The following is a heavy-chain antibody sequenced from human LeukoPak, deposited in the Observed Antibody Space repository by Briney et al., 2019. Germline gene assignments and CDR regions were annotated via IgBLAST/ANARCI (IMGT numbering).Heavy chain of an antibody. V-gene: IGHV4-61*02. CDR1: GGSISSGSDY. CDR2: IYRSGST. Sequence: PSETLSLTCTVSGGSISSGSDYWSWIRQPAGKGLEWIGRIYRSGSTNYNPSLKSRVTISVDTSKNQFSLKLSSVTAADTAVYYCAREPNYCSSTSCYLLNWFDPWGQGTLVTVSS. D-gene: IGHD2-2*01. CDR3: AREPNYCSSTSCYLLNWFDP. J-gene: IGHJ5*02.